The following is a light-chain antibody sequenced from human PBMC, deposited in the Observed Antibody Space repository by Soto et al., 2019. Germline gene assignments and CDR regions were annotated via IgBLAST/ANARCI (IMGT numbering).Light chain of an antibody. CDR1: SSDVGSYNL. J-gene: IGLJ3*02. Sequence: QSVLTQPASVSGSLGQSITISCTGTSSDVGSYNLVSWYQQHPGKAPKLMIYEVTTRPSGASARFSGSKSGNTASLTISGLQAEDEADYYCCSYTVTSTWLFGGGTKLTVL. V-gene: IGLV2-14*02. CDR3: CSYTVTSTWL. CDR2: EVT.